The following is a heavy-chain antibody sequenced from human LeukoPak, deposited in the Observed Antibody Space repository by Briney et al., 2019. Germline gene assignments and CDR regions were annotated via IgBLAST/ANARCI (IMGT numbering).Heavy chain of an antibody. J-gene: IGHJ4*02. CDR2: IRQDGGTK. V-gene: IGHV3-7*03. Sequence: GGSLRLSCAASGFPFNAYWMTWVRQAPGKGLEWVANIRQDGGTKYYVDSVKGRFTISRDNAMNSLYLQMNSLRAEDTAIYYCARSLPYGTTWYGRSDFWGQGTLVTVSS. D-gene: IGHD6-13*01. CDR3: ARSLPYGTTWYGRSDF. CDR1: GFPFNAYW.